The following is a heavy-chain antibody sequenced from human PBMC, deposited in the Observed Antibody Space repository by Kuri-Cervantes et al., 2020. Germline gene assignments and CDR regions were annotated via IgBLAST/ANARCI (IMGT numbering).Heavy chain of an antibody. CDR1: GYTFTSYA. CDR2: INAGNGNT. CDR3: ARGNGPYYYDSSGYSHFDY. J-gene: IGHJ4*02. Sequence: ASVKVSCKASGYTFTSYAMHWVRQAPGQGLEWMGWINAGNGNTKYSQRFQGRVTITRDTSASTAYMELSSLRSDDTAVYYCARGNGPYYYDSSGYSHFDYWGQGTPVTVSS. V-gene: IGHV1-3*01. D-gene: IGHD3-22*01.